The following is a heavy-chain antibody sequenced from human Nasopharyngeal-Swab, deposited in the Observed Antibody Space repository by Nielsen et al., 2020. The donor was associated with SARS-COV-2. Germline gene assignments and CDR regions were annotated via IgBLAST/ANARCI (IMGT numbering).Heavy chain of an antibody. Sequence: GESLKISCAASGFTFNTYALHWVRQAPGKGLEWVAFISFHGKNKYYVDSVKGRFTISRDNSNNTLYLQMNSLRPEDTAVYYCAKEGQDSGRYYSPDVWGQGTTVTVSS. V-gene: IGHV3-30*18. CDR2: ISFHGKNK. D-gene: IGHD3-10*01. CDR1: GFTFNTYA. J-gene: IGHJ6*02. CDR3: AKEGQDSGRYYSPDV.